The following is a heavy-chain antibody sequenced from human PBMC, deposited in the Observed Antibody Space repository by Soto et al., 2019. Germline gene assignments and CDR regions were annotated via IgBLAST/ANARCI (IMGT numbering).Heavy chain of an antibody. CDR3: SSFMVGATPY. CDR1: GFTFSGSA. D-gene: IGHD1-26*01. CDR2: IRNKANTYAT. J-gene: IGHJ4*02. Sequence: LRLSCAASGFTFSGSAMHWVRQAAGKGLEWVGRIRNKANTYATAYAASVKGRFTISRDDSKNTAYLQMNSLKTEDTAVYYCSSFMVGATPYWGQGTLVTVSS. V-gene: IGHV3-73*01.